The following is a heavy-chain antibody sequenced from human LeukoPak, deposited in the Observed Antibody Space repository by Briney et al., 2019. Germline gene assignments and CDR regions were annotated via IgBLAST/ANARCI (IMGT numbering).Heavy chain of an antibody. CDR2: INPNSGGT. J-gene: IGHJ3*02. V-gene: IGHV1-2*02. Sequence: ASVKVSCKASGYTFTGYYMHWVRQAPGQGLEWMGWINPNSGGTNYAQKFQGRVTMTEDTSTDTAYMELSSLRSEDTAVYYCATEPSWRAFDIWGQGTMVTVSS. CDR3: ATEPSWRAFDI. CDR1: GYTFTGYY.